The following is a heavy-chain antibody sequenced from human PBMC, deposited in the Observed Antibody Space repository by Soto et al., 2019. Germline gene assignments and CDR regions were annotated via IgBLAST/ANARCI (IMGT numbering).Heavy chain of an antibody. D-gene: IGHD2-15*01. CDR3: AKGGVVVVVDGMDV. J-gene: IGHJ6*02. V-gene: IGHV3-23*01. CDR2: ISGSGGST. CDR1: GFTFSSYA. Sequence: VGSLRLSCAASGFTFSSYAMSWVRQAPGKGLEWVSAISGSGGSTYYADSVKGRFTISRDNSKNTLYLQMNSLRAEDTAVYYCAKGGVVVVVDGMDVWGQGSKVTVSS.